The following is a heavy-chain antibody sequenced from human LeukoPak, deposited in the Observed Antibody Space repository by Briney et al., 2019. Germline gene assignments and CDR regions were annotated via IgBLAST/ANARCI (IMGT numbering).Heavy chain of an antibody. CDR2: IYHSGST. CDR1: GGSISSGGYS. V-gene: IGHV4-30-2*01. CDR3: ARGGSNDYGDYVDY. D-gene: IGHD4-17*01. Sequence: SETLSLTCAVSGGSISSGGYSWSWIRQPPGKGLEWIGYIYHSGSTYYNPSLKSRVTISVDRSKNQFSLKLSSVTAADTAVYYCARGGSNDYGDYVDYWGQGTLVTVSS. J-gene: IGHJ4*02.